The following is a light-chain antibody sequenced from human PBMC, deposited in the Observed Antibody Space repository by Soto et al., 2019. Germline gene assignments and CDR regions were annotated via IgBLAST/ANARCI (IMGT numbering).Light chain of an antibody. CDR1: QSSSSSY. J-gene: IGKJ3*01. CDR2: GAS. Sequence: EMVLTKSPGTLSLSPGERATLSCRASQSSSSSYLAWYQQKPGQAPRLLVYGASSRATGIPDRFSGSGSGTDFTLTISRLEPEDFAVYYCQQYGSSRFTFGPGTKVDIK. CDR3: QQYGSSRFT. V-gene: IGKV3-20*01.